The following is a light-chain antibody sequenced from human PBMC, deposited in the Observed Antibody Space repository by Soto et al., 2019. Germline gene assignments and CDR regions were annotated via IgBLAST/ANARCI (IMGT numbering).Light chain of an antibody. CDR3: QQCDTSPWT. CDR2: GAS. J-gene: IGKJ1*01. V-gene: IGKV3-20*01. CDR1: QSVSSY. Sequence: EIVLTQSPGTLSLSLGERATVSCRASQSVSSYLAWYQQKPGQAPRLLIYGASSRATGIPDRFSGSGSGTDFTLAISRLEPGDSAVYFCQQCDTSPWTFGQGTKVDIK.